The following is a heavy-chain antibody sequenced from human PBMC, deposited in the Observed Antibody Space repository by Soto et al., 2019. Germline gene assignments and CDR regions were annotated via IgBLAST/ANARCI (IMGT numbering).Heavy chain of an antibody. J-gene: IGHJ5*02. V-gene: IGHV3-30*18. D-gene: IGHD6-19*01. CDR2: ISHSGTSK. CDR1: GFTVATTG. CDR3: AKDWGSSGWFNWFNP. Sequence: QVQLVESGGGVVQPGGSLQVACAASGFTVATTGMHWVRQAPGKGLEWVAMISHSGTSKVYIDCVQGRFTISRDNARNNLYLQMSGLRPEDTAIYYCAKDWGSSGWFNWFNPWGQGVLVTVSS.